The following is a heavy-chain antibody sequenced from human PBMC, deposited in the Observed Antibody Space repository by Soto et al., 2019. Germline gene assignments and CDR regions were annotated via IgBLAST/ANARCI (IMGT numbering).Heavy chain of an antibody. CDR3: ASERGYFGNRWFDP. V-gene: IGHV1-69*13. Sequence: ASVKVSCKASGGTFSSYAISWVRQAPGQGLEWMGGTIPIFGTANYAQKFQGRVTITADESTSTAYMELSSLRSEDTAVYYCASERGYFGNRWFDPWGQGTLVTVSS. CDR2: TIPIFGTA. CDR1: GGTFSSYA. D-gene: IGHD3-9*01. J-gene: IGHJ5*02.